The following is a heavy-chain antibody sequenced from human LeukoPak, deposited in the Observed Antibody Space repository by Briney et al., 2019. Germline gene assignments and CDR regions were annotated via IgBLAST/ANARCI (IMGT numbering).Heavy chain of an antibody. CDR3: ARDTAYCGGDCQQRLYYYGMDV. V-gene: IGHV4-30-4*01. CDR1: GGSISSGDYY. D-gene: IGHD2-21*02. Sequence: PSETLSLTCTVSGGSISSGDYYWSWIRQPPGKGLEWIVYIYYSGSTYYNPSLKSRVTISVDTSKNQFSLKLSSVTAADTAVYYCARDTAYCGGDCQQRLYYYGMDVWGQGTTVTVSS. CDR2: IYYSGST. J-gene: IGHJ6*02.